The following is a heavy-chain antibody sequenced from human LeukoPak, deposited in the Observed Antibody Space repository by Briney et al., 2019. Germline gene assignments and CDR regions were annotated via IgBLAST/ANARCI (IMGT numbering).Heavy chain of an antibody. V-gene: IGHV3-66*01. Sequence: PGGSLTLSCAASGFTVSRNYMSWVRQAPGKGLEWVSVIYSGGSTYYADSVKGRFTISRDNSKNTLYLQMNRLRAEDTAVYYCARDSIVVVPAAISSSGYYYGMDVWGQGTTVTVSS. J-gene: IGHJ6*02. CDR3: ARDSIVVVPAAISSSGYYYGMDV. CDR2: IYSGGST. D-gene: IGHD2-2*01. CDR1: GFTVSRNY.